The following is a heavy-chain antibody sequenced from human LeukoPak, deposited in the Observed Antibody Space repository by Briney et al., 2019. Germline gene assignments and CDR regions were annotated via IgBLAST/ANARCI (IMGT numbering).Heavy chain of an antibody. Sequence: SETLSLTCAVYGGSFSGYYWSWVRQPPGKGGEWVGEINHSGSTNYNPSLKSRVTISVDTSKNQFSLKLSSVTAADTAVYYCARVGGINEGIQLWPLDYWGQGTLVTVSS. CDR1: GGSFSGYY. D-gene: IGHD5-18*01. CDR2: INHSGST. J-gene: IGHJ4*02. CDR3: ARVGGINEGIQLWPLDY. V-gene: IGHV4-34*01.